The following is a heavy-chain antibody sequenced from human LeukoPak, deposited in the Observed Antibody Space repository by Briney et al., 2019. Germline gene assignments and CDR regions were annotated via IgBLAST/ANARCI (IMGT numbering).Heavy chain of an antibody. J-gene: IGHJ5*02. Sequence: ESVQISCKGSGYSFTSYWIGWVLQMPGKGLEWMGIIYPGDSDTRYSPSFQGQVTISADKSISTAYLQWSSLKASDTAMYYCARATAMVRGVAIPRWFDPWGREPWSPSPQ. D-gene: IGHD3-10*01. V-gene: IGHV5-51*01. CDR3: ARATAMVRGVAIPRWFDP. CDR1: GYSFTSYW. CDR2: IYPGDSDT.